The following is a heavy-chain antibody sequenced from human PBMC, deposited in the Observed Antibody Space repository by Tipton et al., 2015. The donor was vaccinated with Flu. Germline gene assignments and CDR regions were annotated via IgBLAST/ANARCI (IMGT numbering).Heavy chain of an antibody. V-gene: IGHV3-74*01. D-gene: IGHD6-13*01. Sequence: GSLRLSCAASGFTFSTYWVHWVRQAPGKGLVWVSRISSDGGVTNYADSMKGRFTISRDNAKNSVYLHMNSLRAEDTAVYHCARAIAAENSYWGQGTLVTVSS. J-gene: IGHJ4*02. CDR2: ISSDGGVT. CDR3: ARAIAAENSY. CDR1: GFTFSTYW.